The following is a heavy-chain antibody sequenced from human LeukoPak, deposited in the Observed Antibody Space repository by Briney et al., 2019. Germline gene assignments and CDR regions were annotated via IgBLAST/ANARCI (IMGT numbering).Heavy chain of an antibody. CDR2: IDWDDDK. J-gene: IGHJ4*02. Sequence: SGPALVKPTQTLTLTCTFSGFSLSTSGMCVSWIRQPPGKAPEWLALIDWDDDKYYSTSLKTRLTISKDTSKNQVVLTMTNMDPVDTATYYCARIPRYYYGSGSYFDYWGQGTLVTVSS. V-gene: IGHV2-70*01. CDR3: ARIPRYYYGSGSYFDY. CDR1: GFSLSTSGMC. D-gene: IGHD3-10*01.